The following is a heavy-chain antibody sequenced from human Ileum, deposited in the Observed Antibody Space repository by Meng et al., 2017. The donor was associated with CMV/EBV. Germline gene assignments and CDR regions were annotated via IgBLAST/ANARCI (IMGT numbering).Heavy chain of an antibody. J-gene: IGHJ4*02. D-gene: IGHD1-26*01. CDR1: GAPISRGSHS. CDR2: MYFSGIA. Sequence: QMQLQESGPGLVKPAXXXXLPCTASGAPISRGSHSWAWFRQPPGKRLEWIGSMYFSGIADYNPSLKSRVTISLHATQKQFSLRLTSVTAADSAVYFCARDLTNKWFYYWGQGTLVTVSS. CDR3: ARDLTNKWFYY. V-gene: IGHV4-39*07.